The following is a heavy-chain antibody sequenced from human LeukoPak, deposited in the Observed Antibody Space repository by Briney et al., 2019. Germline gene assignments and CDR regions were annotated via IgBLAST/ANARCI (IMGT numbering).Heavy chain of an antibody. J-gene: IGHJ4*02. D-gene: IGHD2/OR15-2a*01. V-gene: IGHV3-30*18. CDR2: ISYDGSNK. Sequence: GGTLTLSCAASGFTISSYGMHWVRQAPGKGLEWVAVISYDGSNKYYADSVKGRFTISRDNSKNTLYLQMNSLRAEDTAVYYCAKDEILTHWGQGTLVTVSS. CDR1: GFTISSYG. CDR3: AKDEILTH.